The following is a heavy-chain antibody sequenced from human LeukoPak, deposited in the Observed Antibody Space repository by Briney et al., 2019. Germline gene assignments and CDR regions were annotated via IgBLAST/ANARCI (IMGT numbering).Heavy chain of an antibody. J-gene: IGHJ3*02. D-gene: IGHD3-10*01. CDR1: GYTFTSYG. CDR2: INGYNGNT. V-gene: IGHV1-18*01. Sequence: ASVKVSCKSSGYTFTSYGITWVRQAPGQGLEWMGWINGYNGNTNYAQKLQGRVTMTTDESTSTAYMELSSLRSEDTAVYYCARDPYYGSGSYYMGGDAFDIWGQGTMVTVSS. CDR3: ARDPYYGSGSYYMGGDAFDI.